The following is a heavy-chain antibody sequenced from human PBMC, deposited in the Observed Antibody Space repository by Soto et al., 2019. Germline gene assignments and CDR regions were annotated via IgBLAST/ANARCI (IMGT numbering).Heavy chain of an antibody. Sequence: ASETLSLTCTVSGGSISSSSYYWGWIRQPPGKGLEWIGSIYYSGSTYYNPSLKSRVTISVDTSKNQFSLKLSSVTAADTAVYYCARQVGATNFFDYWGQGTLVTVSS. V-gene: IGHV4-39*01. D-gene: IGHD1-26*01. J-gene: IGHJ4*02. CDR1: GGSISSSSYY. CDR2: IYYSGST. CDR3: ARQVGATNFFDY.